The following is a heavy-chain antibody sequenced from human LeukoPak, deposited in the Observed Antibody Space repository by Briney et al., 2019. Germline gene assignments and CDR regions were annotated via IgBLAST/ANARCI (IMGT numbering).Heavy chain of an antibody. D-gene: IGHD2-2*01. J-gene: IGHJ3*02. CDR2: INPNSGGT. CDR3: ARGNPAIPDAFDI. CDR1: GYTFTGYY. Sequence: ASVKVSCKASGYTFTGYYMHWVRQAPGQGREWMGWINPNSGGTNYAQKFQGRVTMTRDTSISTAYMELSRLRSDDTAVYYCARGNPAIPDAFDIWGQGTMVTVS. V-gene: IGHV1-2*02.